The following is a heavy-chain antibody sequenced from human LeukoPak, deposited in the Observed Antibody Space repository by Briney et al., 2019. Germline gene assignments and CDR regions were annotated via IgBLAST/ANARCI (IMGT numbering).Heavy chain of an antibody. D-gene: IGHD1-1*01. CDR2: IRYDGSNK. CDR1: GFTFSTYG. CDR3: AKDKDPWKGTSISDFDY. V-gene: IGHV3-30*02. Sequence: QSGGSLRLSRAASGFTFSTYGMHWVRQAPGKGLEWVAFIRYDGSNKYYADSVKGRFTISRDNSKNTLYLQMNSLRAEDTAVYFCAKDKDPWKGTSISDFDYWGQGTLVTVSS. J-gene: IGHJ4*02.